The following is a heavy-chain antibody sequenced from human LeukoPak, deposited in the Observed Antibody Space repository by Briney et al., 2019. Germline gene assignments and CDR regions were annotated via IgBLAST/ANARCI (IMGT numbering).Heavy chain of an antibody. CDR2: SNHSGSA. J-gene: IGHJ4*02. D-gene: IGHD2-2*01. V-gene: IGHV4-34*01. CDR1: GGSFSGYY. CDR3: ARSSRLDY. Sequence: ASGTLSLTCAVYGGSFSGYYWSWIRQPPGKGLEWIGESNHSGSANYNPSLKSRVTISVDTSKNQFSLKLSSVTAADTAVYYCARSSRLDYWGQGTLVTVSS.